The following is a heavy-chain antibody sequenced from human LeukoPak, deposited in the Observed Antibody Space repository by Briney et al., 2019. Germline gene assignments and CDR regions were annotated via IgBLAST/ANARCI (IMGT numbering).Heavy chain of an antibody. Sequence: SETLSLTCAVYGGSFSGYYWSWIRQPPGKGLEWIGEINHSGSTNYNPSLKSRVTKSVDTSKNQFSLKLSSVTAADTAVYYCASGRITMVRGYFDYWGQGTLVTVSS. J-gene: IGHJ4*02. D-gene: IGHD3-10*01. CDR1: GGSFSGYY. V-gene: IGHV4-34*01. CDR3: ASGRITMVRGYFDY. CDR2: INHSGST.